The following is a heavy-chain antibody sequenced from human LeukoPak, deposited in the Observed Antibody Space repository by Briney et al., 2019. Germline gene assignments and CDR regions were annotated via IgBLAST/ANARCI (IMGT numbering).Heavy chain of an antibody. Sequence: GGSLRLSCVVSGFTFSSYAMHWVRQAPGKGLEYVSAISSNGGSTYYANSVKGRFTISRDNSKNTLYLQMGSLRVEDMAVYYCARGPQQEGGYYFDYWGQGTLVTVSS. V-gene: IGHV3-64*01. D-gene: IGHD1-14*01. CDR3: ARGPQQEGGYYFDY. CDR1: GFTFSSYA. CDR2: ISSNGGST. J-gene: IGHJ4*02.